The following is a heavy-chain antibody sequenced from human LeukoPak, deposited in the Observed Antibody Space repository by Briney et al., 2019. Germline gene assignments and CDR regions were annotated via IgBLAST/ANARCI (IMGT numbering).Heavy chain of an antibody. CDR1: GFTVSSNY. J-gene: IGHJ4*02. D-gene: IGHD5-24*01. CDR2: IYSGGST. Sequence: GGSLRLSCAASGFTVSSNYMSWVRQAPGKGLEWVSVIYSGGSTYYADSVKGRFTISRGSSKNTLYLQMNSLRAEDTAVYYCARVGEDGYNYPFDYWGQGTLVTVSS. V-gene: IGHV3-53*01. CDR3: ARVGEDGYNYPFDY.